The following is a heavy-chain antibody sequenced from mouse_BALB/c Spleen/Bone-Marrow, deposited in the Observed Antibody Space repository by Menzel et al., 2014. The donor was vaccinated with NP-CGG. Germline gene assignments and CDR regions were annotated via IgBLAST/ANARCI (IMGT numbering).Heavy chain of an antibody. Sequence: GASVKISCKASGYVFSSSWMNWVKQRPGQGLEWIGRIYPGDGDTNCNGKFKGKATLTADKSSSTAYMQLSNLTSVDSAVYFCARTYGSSFFAYWGQGTLVTVSA. D-gene: IGHD1-1*01. V-gene: IGHV1-82*01. J-gene: IGHJ3*01. CDR3: ARTYGSSFFAY. CDR2: IYPGDGDT. CDR1: GYVFSSSW.